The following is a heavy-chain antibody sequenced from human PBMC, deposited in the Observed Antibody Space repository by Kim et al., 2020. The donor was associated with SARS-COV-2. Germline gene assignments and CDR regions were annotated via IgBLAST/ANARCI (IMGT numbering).Heavy chain of an antibody. J-gene: IGHJ5*02. CDR1: GLIFNSHG. Sequence: GGSLRLSCAASGLIFNSHGMHWVRQPPGKGLEWVAFISNDVSTANYADSVKGRFTISRDNSKNTLYLQMNSLRDEDTALYYCAKDREVHWFDPWGQGTLVTVSS. V-gene: IGHV3-30*02. CDR3: AKDREVHWFDP. D-gene: IGHD1-1*01. CDR2: ISNDVSTA.